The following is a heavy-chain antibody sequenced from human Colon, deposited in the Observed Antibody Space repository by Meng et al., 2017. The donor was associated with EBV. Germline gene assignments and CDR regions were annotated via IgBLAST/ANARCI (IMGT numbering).Heavy chain of an antibody. J-gene: IGHJ4*02. Sequence: VNMVGAGGGLVKPGESLSLSCAASGFTFTNSHMTWDRTAPGKGLEWVGRIKRASDGGTTDYAAPVKGRFTISRDDSKSTVYLQMNSLKSEYTGVYSCTDVGGDMIWGQGTLVTVSS. CDR2: IKRASDGGTT. V-gene: IGHV3-15*01. CDR1: GFTFTNSH. CDR3: TDVGGDMI. D-gene: IGHD3-10*01.